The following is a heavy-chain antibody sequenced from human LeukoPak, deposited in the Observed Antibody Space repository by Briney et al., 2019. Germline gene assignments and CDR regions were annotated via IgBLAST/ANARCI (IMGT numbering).Heavy chain of an antibody. J-gene: IGHJ3*02. CDR1: GFTFSSYS. CDR3: ARAPTYYYDSSGYGAFDI. CDR2: ISSSSSYI. D-gene: IGHD3-22*01. V-gene: IGHV3-21*01. Sequence: PGGSLRLSCAASGFTFSSYSMNWVRQAPGKGLEWVSSISSSSSYIYYADSVKGRFTISRDNAKNSLYLQMNSLRAEDTAVYYCARAPTYYYDSSGYGAFDIWGQGTMVTVSS.